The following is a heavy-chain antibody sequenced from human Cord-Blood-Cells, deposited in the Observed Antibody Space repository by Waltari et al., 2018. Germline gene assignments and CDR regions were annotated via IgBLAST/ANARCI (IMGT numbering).Heavy chain of an antibody. CDR2: ISWNSGSI. D-gene: IGHD3-10*01. Sequence: EVQLVESGGGLVQPGRSLRLSCAASGFTFADYAMHWLRQAPGKGLEWVSGISWNSGSIGYADSVKGRFTISRDNAKNSLYLQMNSLRAEDTALYYCAKDGRYGSGSYYYGMDVWGQGTTVTVSS. J-gene: IGHJ6*02. V-gene: IGHV3-9*01. CDR1: GFTFADYA. CDR3: AKDGRYGSGSYYYGMDV.